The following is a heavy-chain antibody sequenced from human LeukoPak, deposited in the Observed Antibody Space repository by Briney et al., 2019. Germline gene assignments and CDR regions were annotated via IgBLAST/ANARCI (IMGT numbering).Heavy chain of an antibody. V-gene: IGHV3-48*03. J-gene: IGHJ4*02. CDR3: ARVRRRSSAYDYSDY. Sequence: PGGSLRLSCAASGFTFSSYEMNWVRQAPGKGLEWVSYISSSGSTIYYADSVKGRFTISRDNAKSSLYLQMNGLRAEDTAVYYCARVRRRSSAYDYSDYWGQGTLVTVS. D-gene: IGHD5-12*01. CDR1: GFTFSSYE. CDR2: ISSSGSTI.